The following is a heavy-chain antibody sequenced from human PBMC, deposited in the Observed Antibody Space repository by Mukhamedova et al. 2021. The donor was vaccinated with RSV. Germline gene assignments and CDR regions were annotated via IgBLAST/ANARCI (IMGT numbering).Heavy chain of an antibody. CDR1: YY. D-gene: IGHD3-3*01. CDR3: ARGLHAPGIGALN. J-gene: IGHJ4*02. V-gene: IGHV1-2*06. CDR2: INPNTGGT. Sequence: YYMHWVRQAPGQGLEWMGRINPNTGGTDYAQKFQGRVTMTRDTSITTAYMELSGLTSDDTAVYYCARGLHAPGIGALNWGQGSLVT.